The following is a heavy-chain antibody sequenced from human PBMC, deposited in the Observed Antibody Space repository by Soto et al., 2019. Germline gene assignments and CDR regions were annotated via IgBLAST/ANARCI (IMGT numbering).Heavy chain of an antibody. J-gene: IGHJ5*02. D-gene: IGHD3-22*01. CDR2: ISSTGLYT. Sequence: VGSLRLSCAASGFSFTTYGMSWVRQAPGKGLEWVSDISSTGLYTYLADSVKGRFTISRDNSKNTLYLQMNSLRVDDTAVYFCTKSWLFEKNWFDPWGQGTLVTVSS. CDR3: TKSWLFEKNWFDP. V-gene: IGHV3-23*01. CDR1: GFSFTTYG.